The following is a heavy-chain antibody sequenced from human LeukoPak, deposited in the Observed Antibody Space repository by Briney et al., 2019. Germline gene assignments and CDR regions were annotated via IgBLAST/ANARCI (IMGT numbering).Heavy chain of an antibody. CDR2: IDWDDDK. V-gene: IGHV2-70*04. CDR1: GFSLRMSGMR. J-gene: IGHJ4*02. Sequence: SGPTLVNPTQTLTLTCSFSGFSLRMSGMRVTWIRQSPGKALEWLARIDWDDDKFYSASLKTRLTISKDTSKQQVVLTMTNLDPVDTGTYYCARISRHRVVDYWGQGILVTVSS. CDR3: ARISRHRVVDY.